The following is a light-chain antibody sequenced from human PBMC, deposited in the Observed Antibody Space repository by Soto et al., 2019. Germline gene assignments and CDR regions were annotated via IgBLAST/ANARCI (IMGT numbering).Light chain of an antibody. J-gene: IGKJ1*01. CDR2: DAT. V-gene: IGKV3-15*01. CDR3: QQYNNWPRT. CDR1: QSVTSSY. Sequence: EIVLTQSPGTLSLSPGERATLSCRAFQSVTSSYLAWYQQKPGQAPRLLIYDATTRATGIPARFSGSGSGTDFTLTISGLQSEDFAVYYCQQYNNWPRTFGQGTKVDIK.